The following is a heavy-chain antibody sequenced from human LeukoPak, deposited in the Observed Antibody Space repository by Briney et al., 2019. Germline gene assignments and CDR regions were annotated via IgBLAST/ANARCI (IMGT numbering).Heavy chain of an antibody. CDR2: ISGSGGST. J-gene: IGHJ4*02. CDR3: AKDIGSYYDY. V-gene: IGHV3-23*01. D-gene: IGHD3-10*01. CDR1: GFTFSSYG. Sequence: AGGSLRLSCATSGFTFSSYGMSWVRQAPGKGLEWVSAISGSGGSTYYADSVKGRFTISRDNSKNTLYLEMNSLRAEDTAVYYCAKDIGSYYDYWGQGILVTVSS.